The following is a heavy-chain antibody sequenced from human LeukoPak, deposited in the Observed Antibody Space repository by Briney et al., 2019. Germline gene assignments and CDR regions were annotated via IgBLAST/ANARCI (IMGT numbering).Heavy chain of an antibody. V-gene: IGHV3-21*01. CDR3: ASVHYDILTGSYAFGI. CDR2: ISSSSSYI. D-gene: IGHD3-9*01. Sequence: GGSLRLSCAASGFTFSNYGIHWVRQAPGKGLEWVSSISSSSSYIYYADSVKGRFTISRDNAKNSLYLQMNSLRAEDTAVYYCASVHYDILTGSYAFGIWGQGTMVTVSS. J-gene: IGHJ3*02. CDR1: GFTFSNYG.